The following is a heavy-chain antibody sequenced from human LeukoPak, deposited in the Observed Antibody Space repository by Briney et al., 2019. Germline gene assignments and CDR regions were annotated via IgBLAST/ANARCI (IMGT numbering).Heavy chain of an antibody. V-gene: IGHV4-39*01. CDR2: IYYSGST. CDR1: GGSISSSSYY. J-gene: IGHJ5*02. Sequence: SETLSLTCTVSGGSISSSSYYWGWIRHPPGKGLEWIGSIYYSGSTYYNPSLKSRVTISVDTSKNQFSLKLSSVTAADTAVYYCARQPGYYDFWSGAFDPWGQGTLVTVSS. D-gene: IGHD3-3*01. CDR3: ARQPGYYDFWSGAFDP.